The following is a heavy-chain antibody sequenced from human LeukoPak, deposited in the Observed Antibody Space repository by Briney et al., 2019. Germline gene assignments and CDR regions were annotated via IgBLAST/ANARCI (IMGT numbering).Heavy chain of an antibody. D-gene: IGHD2-2*01. Sequence: GESLKISCKGSGYSFTSYWIGWVRQMPGKGLEWMGIIYPGDSDTRYSPSFQGQVTISADKSISTAYLQLSSLEASDTAMYYCARHENIVVVPAAMDGAFDIWGQGTMVTVSS. CDR1: GYSFTSYW. CDR3: ARHENIVVVPAAMDGAFDI. CDR2: IYPGDSDT. V-gene: IGHV5-51*01. J-gene: IGHJ3*02.